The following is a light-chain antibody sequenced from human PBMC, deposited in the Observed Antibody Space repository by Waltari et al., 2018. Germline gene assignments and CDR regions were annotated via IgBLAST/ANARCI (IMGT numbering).Light chain of an antibody. CDR2: RDS. J-gene: IGLJ1*01. V-gene: IGLV3-9*01. CDR1: DIASKN. CDR3: QVWDSRTYV. Sequence: SYELTQPLSVSVALGQTARITCGGNDIASKNVYWYQQKSGQAPVLVIFRDSTRPSGISERFSGSNSGNTATLTISRAQAGDEADYYCQVWDSRTYVFGSGTKVTVL.